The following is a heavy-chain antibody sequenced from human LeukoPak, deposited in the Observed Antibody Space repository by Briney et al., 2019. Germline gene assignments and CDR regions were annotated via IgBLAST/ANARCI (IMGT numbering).Heavy chain of an antibody. J-gene: IGHJ4*02. Sequence: GGSLRLSRAPSVFTSSSYSMNCVRHAPGGRLERVSSISSSSSDIYYADSVKGRFTISRDNAKNSLYLQMNSLRAEDTAVYYCARVRVPAAITWGLGYWGQGTLATVSS. D-gene: IGHD2-2*01. CDR1: VFTSSSYS. V-gene: IGHV3-21*01. CDR3: ARVRVPAAITWGLGY. CDR2: ISSSSSDI.